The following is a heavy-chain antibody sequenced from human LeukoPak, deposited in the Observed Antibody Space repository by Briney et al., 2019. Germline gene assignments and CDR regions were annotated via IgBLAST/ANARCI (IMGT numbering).Heavy chain of an antibody. V-gene: IGHV3-53*01. Sequence: GGSLRLSCAASGLTDRSSYMSWVRPAPGKGLEWISIIYNDGSTYYADSMKGRFTISRDNSKNTLYLQVNSLRAEDTAVYYCAKDIFSTVTNYFDYWGQGTLVTVSS. CDR3: AKDIFSTVTNYFDY. D-gene: IGHD4-11*01. CDR2: IYNDGST. J-gene: IGHJ4*02. CDR1: GLTDRSSY.